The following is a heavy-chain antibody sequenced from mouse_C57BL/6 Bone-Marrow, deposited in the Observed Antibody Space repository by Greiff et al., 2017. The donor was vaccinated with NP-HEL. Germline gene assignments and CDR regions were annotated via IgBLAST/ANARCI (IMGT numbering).Heavy chain of an antibody. D-gene: IGHD2-4*01. J-gene: IGHJ2*01. CDR1: GYSFTGYF. CDR3: ARRGTWIYYEYNTGFDY. Sequence: EVQLQQSGPELVKPGDSVKISCKASGYSFTGYFMNWVMQSHGKSLEWIGRINPYNGDTFYNQKFKGKATLTVDKSSSTAHMELRSLTSEDSSVYYCARRGTWIYYEYNTGFDYWGKGTTLTVSS. V-gene: IGHV1-20*01. CDR2: INPYNGDT.